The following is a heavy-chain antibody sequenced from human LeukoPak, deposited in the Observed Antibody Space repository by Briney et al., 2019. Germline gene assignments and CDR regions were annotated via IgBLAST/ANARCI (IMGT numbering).Heavy chain of an antibody. Sequence: GGSLRLSCAASGFTFNDYYMSWIRQAPGKGLEWVSYMSSSGSTIYYADSVKGRFTISRDNSKNTLYLQMNSLRAEDTAVYYCAKRTKDIVVVPAAIRGYYYYYMDVWGKGTTVTVSS. CDR2: MSSSGSTI. CDR1: GFTFNDYY. D-gene: IGHD2-2*02. J-gene: IGHJ6*03. V-gene: IGHV3-11*01. CDR3: AKRTKDIVVVPAAIRGYYYYYMDV.